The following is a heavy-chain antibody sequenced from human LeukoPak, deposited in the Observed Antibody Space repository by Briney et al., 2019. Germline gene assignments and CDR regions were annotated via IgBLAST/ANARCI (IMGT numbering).Heavy chain of an antibody. D-gene: IGHD6-13*01. V-gene: IGHV4-59*08. CDR1: GGSISSYY. CDR3: ARGAPGSSWGY. CDR2: MYYSGST. Sequence: SETLSLTCTVSGGSISSYYWSWIRQPPGKGLEWIGSMYYSGSTNYKPSLKSRVTISVDTSKNQFSLKLSSVTAADTAVYYCARGAPGSSWGYWGQGTLVTVSS. J-gene: IGHJ4*02.